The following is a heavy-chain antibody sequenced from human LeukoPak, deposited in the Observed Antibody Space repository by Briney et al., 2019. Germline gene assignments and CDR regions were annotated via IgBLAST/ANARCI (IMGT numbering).Heavy chain of an antibody. CDR3: ARLRYSSGWPHPTSNWFDP. Sequence: GASVKVSCKASGGTFSSYAISWVRQAPGHGLEWMGGIIPIFGTANYAQKFQGRVTISADESTSTAYMELSSLRSEDTAVYYCARLRYSSGWPHPTSNWFDPWGQGTLVTVSS. V-gene: IGHV1-69*13. J-gene: IGHJ5*02. CDR2: IIPIFGTA. CDR1: GGTFSSYA. D-gene: IGHD6-19*01.